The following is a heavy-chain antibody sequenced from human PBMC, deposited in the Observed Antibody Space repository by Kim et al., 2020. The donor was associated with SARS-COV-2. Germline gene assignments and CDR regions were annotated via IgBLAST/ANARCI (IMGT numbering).Heavy chain of an antibody. CDR3: ARVDGYMYGSSEDWFDP. V-gene: IGHV4-61*01. Sequence: SETLSLTCTVSGGSVSNVNYYWSWIRQPPGQRLEWIGYIQYSGSTNYNPSLKSRVTISVDASKNQFSLRLSSVAAADTAVYYCARVDGYMYGSSEDWFDPWAQGTLVTVSS. J-gene: IGHJ5*02. CDR2: IQYSGST. CDR1: GGSVSNVNYY. D-gene: IGHD3-22*01.